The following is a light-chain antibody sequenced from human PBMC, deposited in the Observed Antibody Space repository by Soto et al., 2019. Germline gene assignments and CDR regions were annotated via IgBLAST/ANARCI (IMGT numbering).Light chain of an antibody. V-gene: IGKV3-15*01. CDR2: GAS. J-gene: IGKJ4*01. Sequence: EIVMTQSPATLSVSPGERATLSCRASQSVSSNLAWYQQKPGQAPRLLVYGASTRATGIPARFSGSGSGTQFTLTISSLQSEDFAVYYCQQHNNCPLTFGGGTKVDIK. CDR1: QSVSSN. CDR3: QQHNNCPLT.